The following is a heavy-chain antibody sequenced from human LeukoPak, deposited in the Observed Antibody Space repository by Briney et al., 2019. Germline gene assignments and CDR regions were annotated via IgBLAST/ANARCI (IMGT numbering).Heavy chain of an antibody. D-gene: IGHD6-6*01. Sequence: PSETLSLTCTVSGGSISSYYWSWIRQPPGKGLEWIGYIYYSGSTNYNPSLKSRVTISVDTSKNQVSLTVNSVTAADTAVYYCARLSSTLYYSMDVWGPGTAVTVSS. V-gene: IGHV4-59*08. CDR1: GGSISSYY. CDR3: ARLSSTLYYSMDV. CDR2: IYYSGST. J-gene: IGHJ6*02.